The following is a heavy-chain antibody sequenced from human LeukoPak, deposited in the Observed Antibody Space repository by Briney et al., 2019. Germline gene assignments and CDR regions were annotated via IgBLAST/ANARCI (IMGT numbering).Heavy chain of an antibody. Sequence: PGGSLRLSCAASGFTFSNYAMRWVRQAPGKGLEWVSGISGSGGNTFYADSVKGRFTISRDNSKKMVHLQMNSLRADDTGVFYCAEDARTAGWGSFDYWGQGTLVTVSS. CDR2: ISGSGGNT. V-gene: IGHV3-23*01. CDR3: AEDARTAGWGSFDY. J-gene: IGHJ4*02. D-gene: IGHD6-13*01. CDR1: GFTFSNYA.